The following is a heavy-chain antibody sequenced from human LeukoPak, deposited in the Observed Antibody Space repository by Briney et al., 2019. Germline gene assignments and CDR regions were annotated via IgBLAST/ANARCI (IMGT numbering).Heavy chain of an antibody. CDR2: IRTTDYGGTA. CDR3: CRGYATLPY. D-gene: IGHD5-12*01. V-gene: IGHV3-49*04. CDR1: GFTFADQP. J-gene: IGHJ4*02. Sequence: GGSLRLSCSASGFTFADQPFTWVRQAPGKGLEWVAFIRTTDYGGTAEYATSVKGRFTVSRDDSKSMVYLQMGSLQSEDTAVYYRCRGYATLPYWGQGTLVTVSS.